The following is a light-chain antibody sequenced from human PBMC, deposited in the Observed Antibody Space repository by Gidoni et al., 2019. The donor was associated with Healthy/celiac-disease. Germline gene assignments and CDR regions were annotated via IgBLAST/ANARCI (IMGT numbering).Light chain of an antibody. CDR2: EVS. CDR1: SSDVGTYNL. Sequence: QSALSQPASVSASPGPSITISCTGTSSDVGTYNLVSWYQQHPGKAPKLMIYEVSKRPSGVSNRFAGYKSGNTASRTISGLQAEDEADYYCCSYAGSSTVVFGGGTKLTVL. CDR3: CSYAGSSTVV. J-gene: IGLJ2*01. V-gene: IGLV2-23*02.